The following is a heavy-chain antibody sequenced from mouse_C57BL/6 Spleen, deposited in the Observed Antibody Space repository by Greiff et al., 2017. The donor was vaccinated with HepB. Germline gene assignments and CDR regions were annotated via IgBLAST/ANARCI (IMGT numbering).Heavy chain of an antibody. Sequence: QVQLQQSGAELVRPGASVTLSCKASGYTFTDYEMHWVKQTPVHGLEWIGAIDPETGGTAYNQKFKGKAILTADKSSSTAYMELRSLTSEDSAVYYCTRAITGGAMDYWGQGTSVTVSS. CDR2: IDPETGGT. CDR1: GYTFTDYE. CDR3: TRAITGGAMDY. D-gene: IGHD1-1*01. J-gene: IGHJ4*01. V-gene: IGHV1-15*01.